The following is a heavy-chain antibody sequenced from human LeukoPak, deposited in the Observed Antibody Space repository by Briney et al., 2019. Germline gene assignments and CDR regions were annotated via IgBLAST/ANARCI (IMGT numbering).Heavy chain of an antibody. CDR3: AREYYGSGRGYYMDV. D-gene: IGHD3-10*01. V-gene: IGHV4-59*01. CDR2: IYYSGST. CDR1: GGSISSYY. J-gene: IGHJ6*03. Sequence: SETLSLTCTVSGGSISSYYWSWIRQPPGKGLEWIGYIYYSGSTNYNPSLKSRVTISVDTSKNQFSLKLSSVTAADTAVYYCAREYYGSGRGYYMDVWGKGTTVTVSS.